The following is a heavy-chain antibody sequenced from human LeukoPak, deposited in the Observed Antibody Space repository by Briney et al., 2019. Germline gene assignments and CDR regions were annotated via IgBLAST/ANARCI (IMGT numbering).Heavy chain of an antibody. D-gene: IGHD5-18*01. J-gene: IGHJ4*02. CDR1: GYTFTGYY. V-gene: IGHV1-2*02. Sequence: ASVKVSCTASGYTFTGYYMHWVRQAPGQGLEWMGWIKPNSGGTNYAQKFQGRVTMTRDTSISTAYMELSRLRSDDTAVYYCAGDVDTAMHGYWGQGTLVTVSS. CDR3: AGDVDTAMHGY. CDR2: IKPNSGGT.